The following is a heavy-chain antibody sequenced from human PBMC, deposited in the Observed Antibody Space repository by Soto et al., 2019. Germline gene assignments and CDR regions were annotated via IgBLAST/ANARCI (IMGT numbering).Heavy chain of an antibody. CDR2: IIPIFGTA. Sequence: QVQLVQSGAEVKKPGSSVKVSCKASGGTFSSYAISWVRQAPGQGREWMGGIIPIFGTANYAQKFQGRVTITADESTSTAYMELSSLRSEDTAVYYCARVGHCSGGSCYAGNDYWGQGTLVTVSS. V-gene: IGHV1-69*01. J-gene: IGHJ4*02. CDR3: ARVGHCSGGSCYAGNDY. D-gene: IGHD2-15*01. CDR1: GGTFSSYA.